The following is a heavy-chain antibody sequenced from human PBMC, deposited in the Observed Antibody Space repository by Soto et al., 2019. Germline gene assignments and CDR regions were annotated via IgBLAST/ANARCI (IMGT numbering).Heavy chain of an antibody. V-gene: IGHV4-39*01. CDR2: IYYSGST. J-gene: IGHJ5*02. CDR1: GGSISSSSYY. Sequence: SETLSLTCTVSGGSISSSSYYWGWIRQPPGKGLEWIGSIYYSGSTYYNPSLKSRVTISVDTSKNQFSLKLSSVTAADTAVYYCARLTPDPHGFGWFDPWGQGTLVTVSS. CDR3: ARLTPDPHGFGWFDP. D-gene: IGHD3-3*01.